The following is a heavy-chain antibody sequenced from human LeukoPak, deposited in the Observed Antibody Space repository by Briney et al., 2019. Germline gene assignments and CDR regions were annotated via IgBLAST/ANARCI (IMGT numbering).Heavy chain of an antibody. CDR1: GFIFSNFW. CDR2: INRDGSKK. Sequence: GGSLRLSCAGSGFIFSNFWMGWARQGPGKGLQWVASINRDGSKKHPVDSVKGRFTISRDNAKNSVYLQMTGLTVDDTAVYYCVRDVDIWGQGTLVTVSS. CDR3: VRDVDI. D-gene: IGHD5-24*01. V-gene: IGHV3-7*01. J-gene: IGHJ4*02.